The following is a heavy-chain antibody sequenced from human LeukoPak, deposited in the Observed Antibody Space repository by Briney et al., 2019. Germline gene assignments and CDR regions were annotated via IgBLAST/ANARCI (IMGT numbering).Heavy chain of an antibody. CDR1: GFTSGDYA. J-gene: IGHJ4*02. CDR2: IRSKAYGGTT. V-gene: IGHV3-49*04. CDR3: TAGASDFDY. Sequence: GGSLRLSCTASGFTSGDYAMSWVRQAPGKGLEWVGFIRSKAYGGTTEYAASVKGRFTISRDDSKSIAYPQMNSLKTEDTAVYYCTAGASDFDYWGQGTLVTVSS. D-gene: IGHD1-26*01.